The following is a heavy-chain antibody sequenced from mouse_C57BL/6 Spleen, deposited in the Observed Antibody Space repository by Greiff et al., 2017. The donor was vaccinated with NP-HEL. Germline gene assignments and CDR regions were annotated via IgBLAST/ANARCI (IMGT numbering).Heavy chain of an antibody. CDR2: ISSGGDYI. V-gene: IGHV5-9-1*02. D-gene: IGHD2-3*01. CDR3: TRVTNYDGYYGGFAY. Sequence: EVKVVESGEGLVKPGGSLKLSCAASGFTFSSYAMSWVRQTPEKRLEWVAYISSGGDYIYYADTVKGRFTISRDNARNTLYLQMSSLKSEDTAMYYCTRVTNYDGYYGGFAYWGQGTLVTVSA. CDR1: GFTFSSYA. J-gene: IGHJ3*01.